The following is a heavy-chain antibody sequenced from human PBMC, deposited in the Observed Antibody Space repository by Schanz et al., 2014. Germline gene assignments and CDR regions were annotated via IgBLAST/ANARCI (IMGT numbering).Heavy chain of an antibody. CDR1: GFTFSGYS. CDR2: ITGTGTV. CDR3: ARPPHDSSGYYPFDY. Sequence: EVHLVESGGGLVQPGGSLRLSCAASGFTFSGYSMNWVRQAPGKGLEWISYITGTGTVMYADSVKGRFTMSRDNAKNSLYLQMNSLRAEDTAVYYCARPPHDSSGYYPFDYWGQGTLVTVSS. D-gene: IGHD3-22*01. J-gene: IGHJ4*02. V-gene: IGHV3-48*01.